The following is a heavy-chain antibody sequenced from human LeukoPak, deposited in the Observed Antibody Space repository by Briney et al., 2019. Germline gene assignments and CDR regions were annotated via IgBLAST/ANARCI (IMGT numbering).Heavy chain of an antibody. CDR1: GFTFSSYA. Sequence: GGSVRLSCAASGFTFSSYAMNWVRQAPGKGLEWVSGINDNGRSTYYADSVKGRFTISRDNSRNTLFLQMNSLRAEDTAVYYGVMGFYFDYWGPGNLVTVSS. D-gene: IGHD3-16*01. CDR3: VMGFYFDY. V-gene: IGHV3-23*01. J-gene: IGHJ4*02. CDR2: INDNGRST.